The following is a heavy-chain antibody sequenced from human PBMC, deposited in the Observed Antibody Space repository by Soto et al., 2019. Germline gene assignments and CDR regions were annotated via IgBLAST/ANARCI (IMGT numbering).Heavy chain of an antibody. CDR1: GGSISSYY. D-gene: IGHD3-9*01. CDR2: IYYSGST. CDR3: ARGGQNYDILTGYKVTFFDY. J-gene: IGHJ4*02. Sequence: PSETLSLTCTVSGGSISSYYWSWIRQPPGKGLEWIGYIYYSGSTNYNPSLKSRVTISVDTSKNQFSLKLSSVTAADTAVYYCARGGQNYDILTGYKVTFFDYWGQGTLVTVSS. V-gene: IGHV4-59*01.